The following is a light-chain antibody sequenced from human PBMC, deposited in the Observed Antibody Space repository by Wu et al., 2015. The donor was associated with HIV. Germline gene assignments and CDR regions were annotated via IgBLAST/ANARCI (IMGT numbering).Light chain of an antibody. V-gene: IGKV1-9*01. CDR1: QGVSSY. CDR2: AAS. CDR3: QQLNNSPST. Sequence: DIQLTQSPSFLSASVGDRVTITCRASQGVSSYLAWYQQKPGEAPKLLIYAASTVQSGVPSRFSGGGSGTEFTLTISSLQPEVFCLLYFCQQLNNSPSTFGQGTKVKSN. J-gene: IGKJ1*01.